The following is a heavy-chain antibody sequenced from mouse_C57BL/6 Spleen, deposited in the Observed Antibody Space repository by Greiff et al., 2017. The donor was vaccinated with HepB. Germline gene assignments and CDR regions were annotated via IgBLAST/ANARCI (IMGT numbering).Heavy chain of an antibody. D-gene: IGHD4-1*01. J-gene: IGHJ1*03. CDR2: INPNNGGT. Sequence: VQLQQSGPELVKPGASVKISCKASGYTFTDYYMNWVKQSHGKSLEWIGDINPNNGGTSYNQKFKGKATLTVDKSSSTAYMELRSLTSEDSAVYYCARERTGTWYFDVWGTGTTVTVSS. V-gene: IGHV1-26*01. CDR3: ARERTGTWYFDV. CDR1: GYTFTDYY.